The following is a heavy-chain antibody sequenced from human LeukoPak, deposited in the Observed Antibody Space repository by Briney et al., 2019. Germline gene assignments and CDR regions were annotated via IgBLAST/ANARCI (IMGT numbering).Heavy chain of an antibody. J-gene: IGHJ4*02. Sequence: GGSLRLSCAASGFPFSSYAMSWVRQAAGKGLEWVSAFSGSGGSTFYADSVTGRFTISRNDSKNTLFLQMNSLRAEDTAVYYCAKASWVSSTDAVRWGQGTLVTVSS. CDR3: AKASWVSSTDAVR. CDR1: GFPFSSYA. V-gene: IGHV3-23*01. D-gene: IGHD3-16*01. CDR2: FSGSGGST.